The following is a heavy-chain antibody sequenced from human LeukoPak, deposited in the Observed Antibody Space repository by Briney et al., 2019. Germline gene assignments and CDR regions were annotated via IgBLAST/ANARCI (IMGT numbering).Heavy chain of an antibody. D-gene: IGHD3-3*01. CDR2: ISGSGSVI. CDR3: AGTDFWSGNIDY. CDR1: GFSFSDYY. J-gene: IGHJ4*02. V-gene: IGHV3-11*01. Sequence: GGSLRLSCVASGFSFSDYYMTWMRQTPGKGLEWISFISGSGSVILYADSVKGRFTISRDNAKNSLYLDMNSLRAEDAAVYYCAGTDFWSGNIDYWGQGTLVTVSS.